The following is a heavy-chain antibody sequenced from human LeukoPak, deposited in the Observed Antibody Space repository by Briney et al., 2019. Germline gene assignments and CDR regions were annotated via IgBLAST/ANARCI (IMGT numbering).Heavy chain of an antibody. CDR2: INEDGSQK. CDR1: GFRFSYFW. Sequence: GGSLRLSCEASGFRFSYFWMSWVRQAPGKGLEWVANINEDGSQKYYVDSVKGRFTISRDNAKTSLYLQMNSLRAEDTAVYYCARDLSGVTGYTYGRGIDYWGQGTLVTVSS. J-gene: IGHJ4*02. CDR3: ARDLSGVTGYTYGRGIDY. D-gene: IGHD5-18*01. V-gene: IGHV3-7*01.